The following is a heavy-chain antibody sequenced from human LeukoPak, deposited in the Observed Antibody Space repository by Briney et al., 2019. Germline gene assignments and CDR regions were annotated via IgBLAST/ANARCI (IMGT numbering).Heavy chain of an antibody. D-gene: IGHD2-2*01. CDR3: AREGVPAANDY. V-gene: IGHV3-21*01. Sequence: PGGSLRLSCAASGFTLSSYRMNWVRQAPGKGLEWVSSISSSSSYIYYADSVKGRFTISRDNAKNSLYLQMNSLRAEDTAVYYCAREGVPAANDYWGQGTLVTVSS. J-gene: IGHJ4*02. CDR1: GFTLSSYR. CDR2: ISSSSSYI.